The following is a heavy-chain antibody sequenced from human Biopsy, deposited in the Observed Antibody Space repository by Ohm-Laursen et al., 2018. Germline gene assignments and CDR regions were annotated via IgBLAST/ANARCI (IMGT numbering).Heavy chain of an antibody. Sequence: SLRLSCAASGFTFSASAVHWARQASGKGLEWVGRIRSKAKSYATAYAASVTGRFTISRDDLKNTTYLQMNSLKTEDTAVYYCTLEGAGFDNWGQGTLVTVSS. V-gene: IGHV3-73*01. J-gene: IGHJ4*02. CDR2: IRSKAKSYAT. D-gene: IGHD3-10*01. CDR1: GFTFSASA. CDR3: TLEGAGFDN.